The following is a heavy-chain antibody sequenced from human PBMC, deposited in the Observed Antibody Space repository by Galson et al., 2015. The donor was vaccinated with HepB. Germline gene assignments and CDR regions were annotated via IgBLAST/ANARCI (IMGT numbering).Heavy chain of an antibody. V-gene: IGHV3-74*01. CDR2: IYSNGRTTAT. D-gene: IGHD3-10*01. CDR3: GRDYHGSIDY. J-gene: IGHJ4*02. CDR1: GFSFSSYW. Sequence: SLRLSCAASGFSFSSYWMHWVRQAPGKGLVWVSLIYSNGRTTATTYADSVKGRFTISRDNAKNSLYLEMNSLRAEDTAVYYCGRDYHGSIDYWGQGTLVTVSS.